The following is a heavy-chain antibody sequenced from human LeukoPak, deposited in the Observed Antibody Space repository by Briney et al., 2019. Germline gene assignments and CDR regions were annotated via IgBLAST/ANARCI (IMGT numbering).Heavy chain of an antibody. CDR2: ISGGSGTI. D-gene: IGHD3-3*01. CDR1: GFTFTTYS. J-gene: IGHJ4*02. CDR3: ASGDFFGY. V-gene: IGHV3-48*01. Sequence: GGSLRLSCAASGFTFTTYSMNWVRQAPGKGLEWISYISGGSGTIYYADSVKGRFTISRDNARNSLYLQLNSLRAEDTAVYFCASGDFFGYWGQGILVTVSS.